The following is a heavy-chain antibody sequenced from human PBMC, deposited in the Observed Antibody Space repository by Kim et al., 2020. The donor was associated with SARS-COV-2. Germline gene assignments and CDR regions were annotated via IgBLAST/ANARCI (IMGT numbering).Heavy chain of an antibody. CDR1: GGSISSGGYY. Sequence: SETLSLTCTVSGGSISSGGYYWSWIRQHPGQGLEWIGYIYYSGSTYSNPSLQTRVTISVDTSKNQLSLKLSSVTAADTAVYYCARLTYYYDSSGYSKFFDYWGQGTLVTVSS. J-gene: IGHJ4*02. CDR3: ARLTYYYDSSGYSKFFDY. V-gene: IGHV4-31*03. CDR2: IYYSGST. D-gene: IGHD3-22*01.